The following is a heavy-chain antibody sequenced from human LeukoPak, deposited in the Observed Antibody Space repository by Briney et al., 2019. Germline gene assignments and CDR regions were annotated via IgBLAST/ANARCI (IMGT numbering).Heavy chain of an antibody. CDR2: ISYDGSEK. CDR1: GFAFRTYG. D-gene: IGHD4-11*01. CDR3: EKDRGETIVRRVYYYYGMDD. Sequence: WRSLRLSCAAYGFAFRTYGMQWVRQAPGKGLVWVAVISYDGSEKHNADSVKGRFTISRDNSKNMLYLERNSLRTEDTAVYYCEKDRGETIVRRVYYYYGMDDWGQGTMVTVSS. V-gene: IGHV3-30*18. J-gene: IGHJ6*02.